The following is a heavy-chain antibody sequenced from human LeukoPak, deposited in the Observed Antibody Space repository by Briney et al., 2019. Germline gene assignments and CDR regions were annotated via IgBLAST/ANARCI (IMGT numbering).Heavy chain of an antibody. D-gene: IGHD6-13*01. CDR2: ISSSGSTI. Sequence: PGGSLRLSCAASGFTFSSYEMNWVRQAPGKGLEWVSYISSSGSTIYYADSVKGRFTISRDNAKNSLYLQMNSLRAEDTAVYYCARDSSGWLPNNYYYYMDVWGKGTTVTVSS. J-gene: IGHJ6*03. CDR3: ARDSSGWLPNNYYYYMDV. V-gene: IGHV3-48*03. CDR1: GFTFSSYE.